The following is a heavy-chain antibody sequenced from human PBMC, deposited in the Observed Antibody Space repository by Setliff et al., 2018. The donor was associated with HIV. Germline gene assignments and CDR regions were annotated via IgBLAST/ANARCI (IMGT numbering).Heavy chain of an antibody. V-gene: IGHV1-18*01. D-gene: IGHD6-25*01. CDR2: INIDSGHT. CDR1: GYSFTAYG. CDR3: ARVPSGAAGLVRAGFYF. Sequence: GASVKVSCKASGYSFTAYGISWVRQAPGQGFGWMGWINIDSGHTNFAQKFQDRATVTTDTSTNTTYMELRGLRSDDTATYYCARVPSGAAGLVRAGFYFWGQGTLVTVSS. J-gene: IGHJ4*01.